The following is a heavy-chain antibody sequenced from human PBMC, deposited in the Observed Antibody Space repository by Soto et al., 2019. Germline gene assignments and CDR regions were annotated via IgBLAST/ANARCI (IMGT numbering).Heavy chain of an antibody. CDR1: GFTFSSYT. CDR3: SRDKREVPAAPHLSGGMDV. Sequence: PGGSLRLSCAASGFTFSSYTMNWVRLAPGKGLEWVSSISSSSSFIYYADSVKGRFTISRDNAKNSLYLQMNSLRAEDTAVYFCSRDKREVPAAPHLSGGMDVWGQGTTVT. J-gene: IGHJ6*02. CDR2: ISSSSSFI. D-gene: IGHD2-2*01. V-gene: IGHV3-21*01.